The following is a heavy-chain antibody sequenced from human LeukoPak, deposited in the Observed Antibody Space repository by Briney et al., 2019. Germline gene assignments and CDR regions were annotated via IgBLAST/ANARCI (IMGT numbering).Heavy chain of an antibody. Sequence: ASVKVSCKASGYTFSDYYIHWVRQAPGQGLERMGWINPNSGGTNYAQKFQGRVTMTRDTSIATTYMDLSSLISDDTAVYYCARGHDSTGYNYFDYWGQGTLVTVSS. J-gene: IGHJ4*02. CDR1: GYTFSDYY. CDR2: INPNSGGT. V-gene: IGHV1-2*02. CDR3: ARGHDSTGYNYFDY. D-gene: IGHD3-22*01.